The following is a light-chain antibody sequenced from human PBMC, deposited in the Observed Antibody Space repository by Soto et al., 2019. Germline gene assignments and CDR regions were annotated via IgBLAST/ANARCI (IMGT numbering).Light chain of an antibody. Sequence: EMVLTQSPATLSLSPGERATRSCRASQSVRSYLAWYQQKHGQAPRLLIYDASNRATGIPARFSGSGSGTDFTLTISSLEPEDFAVYYCQQRSNWPPIITFGGGTKVEIK. CDR3: QQRSNWPPIIT. J-gene: IGKJ4*01. CDR1: QSVRSY. CDR2: DAS. V-gene: IGKV3-11*01.